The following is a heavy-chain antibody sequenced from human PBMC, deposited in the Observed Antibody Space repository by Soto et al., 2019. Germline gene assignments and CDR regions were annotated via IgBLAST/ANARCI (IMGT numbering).Heavy chain of an antibody. J-gene: IGHJ5*02. CDR3: ATALRWEQLVNH. V-gene: IGHV3-15*01. CDR1: GFTFSNAW. CDR2: IKSKTDGGTT. Sequence: EVQLVESGGGLVKPGGSLRLSCAASGFTFSNAWMSWVRQAPGKGLEWVGRIKSKTDGGTTDYAAPVKGRFTISRDDSENTLFLQMSSLKTEDTAVYYCATALRWEQLVNHWDQGTLVTVSS. D-gene: IGHD6-13*01.